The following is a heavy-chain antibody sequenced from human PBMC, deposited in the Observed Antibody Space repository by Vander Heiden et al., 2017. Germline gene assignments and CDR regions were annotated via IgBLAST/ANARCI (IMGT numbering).Heavy chain of an antibody. V-gene: IGHV3-30-3*01. CDR1: GFAFSVYA. CDR3: SRGADGSSSGREFDH. J-gene: IGHJ4*02. CDR2: ISYDGSSK. Sequence: QVQLVDSGGGVVQPGRPLRLSCAAQGFAFSVYAMHWVRQAPGKGPEWVSSISYDGSSKYYADSVKGRFTISRDNSNNTVYLQMNSLRGEDTSVYYCSRGADGSSSGREFDHWGQGTLVTVSS. D-gene: IGHD6-6*01.